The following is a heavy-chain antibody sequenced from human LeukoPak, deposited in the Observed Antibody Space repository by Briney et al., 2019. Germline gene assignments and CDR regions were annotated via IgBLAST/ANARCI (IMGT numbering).Heavy chain of an antibody. V-gene: IGHV4-39*01. Sequence: SETLSLTCTVSGGSISSSSYYWGWIRQPPGKGLEWIGSIYYSGSTYYNPSLKSRVTISVDTSKNQFSLKLSSVTAADTAVYYCASVTRSAAFDIWGQGTMVTVSS. CDR2: IYYSGST. CDR3: ASVTRSAAFDI. D-gene: IGHD3-3*01. J-gene: IGHJ3*02. CDR1: GGSISSSSYY.